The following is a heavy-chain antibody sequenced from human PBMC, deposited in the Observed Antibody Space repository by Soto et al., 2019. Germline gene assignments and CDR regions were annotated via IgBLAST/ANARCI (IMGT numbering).Heavy chain of an antibody. CDR2: IYYSGST. V-gene: IGHV4-39*01. Sequence: SETLSLTCTVSGGSISSSSYYWGWIRQPPGKGLEWIGSIYYSGSTYYNPSLKSRVTISVDTSKNQFSLKLSSVTAADTAVYYCARHPRFAKYGDYGGGGGFDYWGQGTLVTVSS. J-gene: IGHJ4*02. CDR1: GGSISSSSYY. CDR3: ARHPRFAKYGDYGGGGGFDY. D-gene: IGHD4-17*01.